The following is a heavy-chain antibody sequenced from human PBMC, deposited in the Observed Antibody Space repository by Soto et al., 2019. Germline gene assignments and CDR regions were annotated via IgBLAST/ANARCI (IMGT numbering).Heavy chain of an antibody. Sequence: ASVKVSCKVSGYTLTELSMHWVRQAPGKGLEWMGGFDPEDGETIYAQKFQGRVTMTEDTSTDTAYMELSSLRSEDTAVYYCATGWYYYDSSGYSSDYWGQGTLVTAPQ. D-gene: IGHD3-22*01. CDR3: ATGWYYYDSSGYSSDY. CDR2: FDPEDGET. CDR1: GYTLTELS. J-gene: IGHJ4*02. V-gene: IGHV1-24*01.